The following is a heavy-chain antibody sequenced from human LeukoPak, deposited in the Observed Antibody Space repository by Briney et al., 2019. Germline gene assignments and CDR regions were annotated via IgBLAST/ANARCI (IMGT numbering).Heavy chain of an antibody. Sequence: PGGSLRLSCAASGFTFSSYGMHWVRQAPGKGLEWVAVISYDGSNKYYADSVKGRFTISRDNSKNTLYLQMNSLRAEDTAVYYCAGGYSSSYLRYWGQGTLVTVSS. CDR1: GFTFSSYG. CDR3: AGGYSSSYLRY. D-gene: IGHD6-6*01. CDR2: ISYDGSNK. V-gene: IGHV3-30*03. J-gene: IGHJ4*02.